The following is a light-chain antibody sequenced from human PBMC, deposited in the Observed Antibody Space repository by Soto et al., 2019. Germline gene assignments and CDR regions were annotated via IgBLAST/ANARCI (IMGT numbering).Light chain of an antibody. V-gene: IGKV3-15*01. Sequence: ETVMTQSAATLSVSPGERATLSCRASESVSSNLVWYQQKPGQAPRLLTYGASTRVTGIPARFSGSGSGTEFTLTISSLQSEDFAVYYCQQYKNWPRTFGQGTKVEIK. J-gene: IGKJ1*01. CDR3: QQYKNWPRT. CDR1: ESVSSN. CDR2: GAS.